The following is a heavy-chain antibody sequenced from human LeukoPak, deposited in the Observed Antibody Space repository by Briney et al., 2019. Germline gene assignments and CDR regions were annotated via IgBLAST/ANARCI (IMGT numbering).Heavy chain of an antibody. CDR1: GYTFTKYD. Sequence: GSVKVSCEASGYTFTKYDMNWVRQAPGQGLEWMGIINPSGGSTRYAQKFQGRVAMTRDTSTSTLYMELNSLRSEDTAVYYCVREDVDADSMDYWGQGTLVTVSS. D-gene: IGHD5-18*01. V-gene: IGHV1-46*01. J-gene: IGHJ4*02. CDR3: VREDVDADSMDY. CDR2: INPSGGST.